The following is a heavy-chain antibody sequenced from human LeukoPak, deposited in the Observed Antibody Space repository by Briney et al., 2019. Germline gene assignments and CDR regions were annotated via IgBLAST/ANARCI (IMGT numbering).Heavy chain of an antibody. J-gene: IGHJ4*02. Sequence: SETLSLTCAVYGGSFSDYYWTWIRQSPGKGLEWIGEVIHTGRTNYNLSLKSRIAISVDTSKNHFSLKLTSVTAADTAVYYCVRGILAVVYATFDYWGQGTLVTVSS. CDR1: GGSFSDYY. CDR2: VIHTGRT. V-gene: IGHV4-34*01. D-gene: IGHD6-19*01. CDR3: VRGILAVVYATFDY.